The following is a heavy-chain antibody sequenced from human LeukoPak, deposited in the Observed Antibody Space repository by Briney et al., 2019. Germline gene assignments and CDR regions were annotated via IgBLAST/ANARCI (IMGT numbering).Heavy chain of an antibody. Sequence: GGSLRLSCAASGFTFSDFYMGWVRQAPGKGLEWVSYIISSSSYTNYADSVKGRFTIPRDNAKNSLYLQMNSLRAEDTAVYYCARDFGAYCGGDCYSYAFDFWGQGTVVTVSS. CDR1: GFTFSDFY. CDR3: ARDFGAYCGGDCYSYAFDF. J-gene: IGHJ3*01. V-gene: IGHV3-11*05. D-gene: IGHD2-21*02. CDR2: IISSSSYT.